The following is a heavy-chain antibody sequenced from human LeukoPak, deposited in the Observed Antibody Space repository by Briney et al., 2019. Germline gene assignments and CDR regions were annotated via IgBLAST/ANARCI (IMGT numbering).Heavy chain of an antibody. CDR3: AKMGGRVWYKVPET. CDR2: ISGSGQTT. V-gene: IGHV3-23*01. D-gene: IGHD6-19*01. CDR1: GFTFSSYA. J-gene: IGHJ5*02. Sequence: GGSLRLSCAASGFTFSSYAMSWVRQSPGKGLEWVSAISGSGQTTYYADFVRGRFTISRGSSKNTVYLQMSGLRVEDTALYYCAKMGGRVWYKVPETWGQGTLVTVSS.